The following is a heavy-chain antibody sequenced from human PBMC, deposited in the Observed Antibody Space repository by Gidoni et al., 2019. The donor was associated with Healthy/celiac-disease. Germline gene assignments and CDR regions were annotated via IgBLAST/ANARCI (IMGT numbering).Heavy chain of an antibody. D-gene: IGHD6-19*01. CDR1: GGTFSSSA. Sequence: QVQLVQSGAEVKKPGSSVKVSCKASGGTFSSSAISWVRQAPGQGLEWMGGIIPIFGTANYAQKFQGRVTITADESTSTAYMELSSLRSEDTAVYYCAKFRGAVAAPAADDAFDIWGQGTMVTVSS. CDR3: AKFRGAVAAPAADDAFDI. J-gene: IGHJ3*02. CDR2: IIPIFGTA. V-gene: IGHV1-69*01.